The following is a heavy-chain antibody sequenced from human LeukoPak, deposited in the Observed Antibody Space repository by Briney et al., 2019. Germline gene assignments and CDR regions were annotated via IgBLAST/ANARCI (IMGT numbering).Heavy chain of an antibody. V-gene: IGHV3-7*01. CDR3: VNLGYSD. Sequence: GGSLRLSCEASGFSFSAAWMTWVRQAPGKGLEWVATIKSDGSDKYYVDSVKGRFTLSRDNAKNSVYLQMNSLRVEDTAVYYCVNLGYSDGGQGTLVTVSS. CDR1: GFSFSAAW. J-gene: IGHJ4*02. CDR2: IKSDGSDK. D-gene: IGHD5-12*01.